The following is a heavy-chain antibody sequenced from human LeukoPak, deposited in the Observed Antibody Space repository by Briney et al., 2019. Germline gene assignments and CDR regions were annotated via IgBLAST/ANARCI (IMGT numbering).Heavy chain of an antibody. V-gene: IGHV3-11*06. CDR1: GFTFGDYY. J-gene: IGHJ6*03. CDR2: ISGSGSVT. D-gene: IGHD2-2*01. CDR3: ARDGCSSTSCRQEYYYYMDV. Sequence: GGSLRLSCAASGFTFGDYYMTWIRQAPGKGLEWISCISGSGSVTHYADSVKGRFTISRDNAKNSLYLQMNSLRAEDTAVYYCARDGCSSTSCRQEYYYYMDVWGKGTTVTVSS.